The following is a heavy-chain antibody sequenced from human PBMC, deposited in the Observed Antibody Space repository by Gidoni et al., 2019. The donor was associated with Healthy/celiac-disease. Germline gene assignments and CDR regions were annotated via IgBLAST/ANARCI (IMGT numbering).Heavy chain of an antibody. CDR3: AKESAPHYYGSGRFDY. CDR2: ISYDGSNK. Sequence: RLSCAASGFTFSSYGMHWVRQAPGKGLEWVAVISYDGSNKYYADSVKGRFTISRDNSKNTLYLQMNSLRAEDTAVYYCAKESAPHYYGSGRFDYWGQGTLVTVSS. V-gene: IGHV3-30*18. D-gene: IGHD3-10*01. CDR1: GFTFSSYG. J-gene: IGHJ4*02.